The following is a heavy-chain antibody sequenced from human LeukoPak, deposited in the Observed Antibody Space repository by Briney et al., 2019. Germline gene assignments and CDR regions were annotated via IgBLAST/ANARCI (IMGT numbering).Heavy chain of an antibody. V-gene: IGHV4-34*01. CDR3: ARGAYCGGDCYSALYYYYGMDV. J-gene: IGHJ6*02. Sequence: SETLSLTCAVYGGSFSGYYWSWIRQPPGKGLEWIGEINHSGSTNYNPSLKSRVTISVDTSKNQFSLKLSSVTAADTAVYYCARGAYCGGDCYSALYYYYGMDVWGQGTTVTVSS. D-gene: IGHD2-21*02. CDR1: GGSFSGYY. CDR2: INHSGST.